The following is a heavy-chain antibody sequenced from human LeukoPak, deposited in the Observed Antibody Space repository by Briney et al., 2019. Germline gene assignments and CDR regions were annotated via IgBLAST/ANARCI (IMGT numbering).Heavy chain of an antibody. CDR1: GFTFSSYG. V-gene: IGHV3-33*01. D-gene: IGHD3-22*01. J-gene: IGHJ4*02. CDR2: IWYDGSNK. CDR3: ARDSAQYYYDSSGYLDY. Sequence: PGGSLRLSCAASGFTFSSYGMHWVRQAPGKGLEWVAVIWYDGSNKYYAGSVKGRFTISRDNSKNTLYLQMNSLRAEDTAVYYCARDSAQYYYDSSGYLDYWGQGTLVTVSS.